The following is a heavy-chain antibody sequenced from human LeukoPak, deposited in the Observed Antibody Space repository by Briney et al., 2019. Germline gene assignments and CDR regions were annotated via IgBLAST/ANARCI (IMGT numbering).Heavy chain of an antibody. V-gene: IGHV1-2*02. CDR2: INPNSGGT. CDR1: GYTFTGYY. Sequence: ASVKVSCKASGYTFTGYYMHWVRQAPGQGLEWMGWINPNSGGTNYAQKFQGRVTMTRDTSISTAYMELSRLRSDDTAVYYCARGQGYFDSLLPDYWGQGTLVTVSS. D-gene: IGHD3-9*01. J-gene: IGHJ4*02. CDR3: ARGQGYFDSLLPDY.